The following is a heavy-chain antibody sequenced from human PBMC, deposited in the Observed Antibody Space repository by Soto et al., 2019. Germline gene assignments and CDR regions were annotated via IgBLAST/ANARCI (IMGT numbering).Heavy chain of an antibody. CDR1: GFTFSSYN. CDR3: ARAYNYYYYMDV. Sequence: PGGSLRLSCAASGFTFSSYNMNWVRQAPGKGLEWVSSISTSSSYIYYADSVKGRFTISRDNAKNSLYLQMNSLRAEDTAVYYCARAYNYYYYMDVWGKGTTVTVSS. V-gene: IGHV3-21*06. J-gene: IGHJ6*03. CDR2: ISTSSSYI.